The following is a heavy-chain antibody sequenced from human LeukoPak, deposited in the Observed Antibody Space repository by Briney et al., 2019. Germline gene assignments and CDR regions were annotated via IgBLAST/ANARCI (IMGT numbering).Heavy chain of an antibody. CDR3: AKLTRGGYEKFDF. D-gene: IGHD5-12*01. J-gene: IGHJ4*02. V-gene: IGHV5-51*01. CDR2: IYPGDSET. Sequence: GESLRISCKGSVYSFNTYWIAWVRHMPGKGLACMGIIYPGDSETIYSPSFQGQVTISADKSINTAYLQWSSLKASDTAMYYCAKLTRGGYEKFDFWGQGTLVTVSS. CDR1: VYSFNTYW.